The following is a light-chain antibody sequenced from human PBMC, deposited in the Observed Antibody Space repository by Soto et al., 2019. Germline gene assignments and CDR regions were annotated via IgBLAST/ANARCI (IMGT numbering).Light chain of an antibody. V-gene: IGKV3-15*01. CDR3: QQYNNWPRT. CDR2: GAS. CDR1: HRVSSN. J-gene: IGKJ1*01. Sequence: EIVLTQSPATLSVSPGERGTLSCRACHRVSSNLAWYQQKAGQAPRLLIYGASTRATGIPARFSGSGSGTEFTLTISSLQSEDFAVYYCQQYNNWPRTFGQGTKVDIK.